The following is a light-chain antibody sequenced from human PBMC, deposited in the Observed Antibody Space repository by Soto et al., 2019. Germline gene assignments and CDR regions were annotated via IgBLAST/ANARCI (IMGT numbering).Light chain of an antibody. CDR3: QSYDSSLSGWV. J-gene: IGLJ3*02. Sequence: QSVLTQPPSVSGAPGQRVTISCTGSSSNIGAGYDVHWYQQLPGTAPKLLIYGNSNRPSGVPDRFSGSKSGTSASLAITGLQAEDDADYDCQSYDSSLSGWVFGGGTKLTVL. CDR1: SSNIGAGYD. V-gene: IGLV1-40*01. CDR2: GNS.